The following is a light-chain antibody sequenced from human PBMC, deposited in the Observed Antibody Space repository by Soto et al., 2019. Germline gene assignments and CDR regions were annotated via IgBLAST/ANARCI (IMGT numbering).Light chain of an antibody. Sequence: PGERATLSCRASQSVSDSYLAWYQQKPGQAPRLFIYASSRAAGIPDRFSGSGSGTDFTLTISRTEPEDFAVYYCQHYGTSALFGPGTKVDIK. J-gene: IGKJ3*01. CDR3: QHYGTSAL. V-gene: IGKV3-20*01. CDR1: QSVSDSY. CDR2: AS.